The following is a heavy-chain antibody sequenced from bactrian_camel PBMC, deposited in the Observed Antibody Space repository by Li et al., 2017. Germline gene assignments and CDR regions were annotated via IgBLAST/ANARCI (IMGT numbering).Heavy chain of an antibody. CDR2: ITNDGTDYK. V-gene: IGHV3S53*01. D-gene: IGHD6*01. Sequence: VQLVESGGDSVQPGGSLRLSCTASGLAFAETDIEWYRQAPGSECELVSTITNDGTDYKYLADSVKGRFTISQDTAEAKVYLQMDSLKPEDTGTYYCAAFRRNWYRGPFPPASLVTYWGQGTQVTVS. CDR3: AAFRRNWYRGPFPPASLVTY. CDR1: GLAFAETD. J-gene: IGHJ4*01.